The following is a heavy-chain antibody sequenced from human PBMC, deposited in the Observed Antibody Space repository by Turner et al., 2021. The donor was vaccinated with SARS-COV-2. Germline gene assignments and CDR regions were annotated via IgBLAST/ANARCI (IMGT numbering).Heavy chain of an antibody. CDR2: SNSDGSFT. V-gene: IGHV3-74*01. J-gene: IGHJ3*02. CDR3: ARDQRDSVIWSGYGAFDI. CDR1: GFTFSSYW. D-gene: IGHD3-3*01. Sequence: EVQLVESGGGLVQPGGSLRLSCAASGFTFSSYWMHWVRQAPGKGLVGVSHSNSDGSFTSYADSVKGRFTISRDNAKNTLYLQMNSLRAEDTAVYYCARDQRDSVIWSGYGAFDIWGQGTMVTVSS.